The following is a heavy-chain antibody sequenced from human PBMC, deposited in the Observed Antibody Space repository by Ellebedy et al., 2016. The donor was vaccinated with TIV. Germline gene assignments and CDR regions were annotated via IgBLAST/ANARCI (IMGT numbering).Heavy chain of an antibody. D-gene: IGHD6-19*01. CDR2: VKSKADGGTP. V-gene: IGHV3-15*01. J-gene: IGHJ4*02. CDR3: TTKLGFQWLVDF. Sequence: GGSLRLSCAGSGFSFNNAWMTWVRQAPGKGLEWVGHVKSKADGGTPEYTAPVQDRFTISRDEAKNMLYLQMNSLTTDDTAIYYCTTKLGFQWLVDFWGQGTLVTV. CDR1: GFSFNNAW.